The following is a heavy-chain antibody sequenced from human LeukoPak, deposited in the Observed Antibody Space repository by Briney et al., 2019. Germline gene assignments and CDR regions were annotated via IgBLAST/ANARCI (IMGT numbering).Heavy chain of an antibody. J-gene: IGHJ6*03. CDR1: GYSFSNYW. Sequence: GEPLKISCWGVGYSFSNYWIGWVRQMPGKDPEWMGMIYPGDSDTRYNPSFQGQVIITADKSINTAYLQWRSLRASDSGIYYCAREDLVERRTSYMDVWGNGTTVTVSS. CDR2: IYPGDSDT. CDR3: AREDLVERRTSYMDV. D-gene: IGHD1-1*01. V-gene: IGHV5-51*01.